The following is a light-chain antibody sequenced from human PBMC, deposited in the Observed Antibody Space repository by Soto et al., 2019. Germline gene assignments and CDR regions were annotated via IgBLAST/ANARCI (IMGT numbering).Light chain of an antibody. Sequence: QSALTQPASVSGSPGQSITISCTGTSSDVGGYNYVSWYQQHPGKAPKLMIYEVSNRPSGVSNRFSGSKSGNTASLTISGLQAEDEADYYCSSYITTETYVFGSGTKLTVL. CDR3: SSYITTETYV. V-gene: IGLV2-14*01. CDR2: EVS. J-gene: IGLJ1*01. CDR1: SSDVGGYNY.